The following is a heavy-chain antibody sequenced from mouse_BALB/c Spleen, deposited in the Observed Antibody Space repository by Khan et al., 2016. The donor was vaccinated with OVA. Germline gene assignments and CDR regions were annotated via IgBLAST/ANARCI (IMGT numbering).Heavy chain of an antibody. CDR1: AYTFTNYG. J-gene: IGHJ1*01. CDR3: ARWASYWYFDV. Sequence: QIQLVQSGPELKKPGETVKISCKASAYTFTNYGMNWVKQAPGKGLKWMGWINTYTGEPTYTDDFKGRFAFSLETSASTAYLQINNLKNEDKATYFCARWASYWYFDVWGAGTTVTVSS. CDR2: INTYTGEP. V-gene: IGHV9-1*02.